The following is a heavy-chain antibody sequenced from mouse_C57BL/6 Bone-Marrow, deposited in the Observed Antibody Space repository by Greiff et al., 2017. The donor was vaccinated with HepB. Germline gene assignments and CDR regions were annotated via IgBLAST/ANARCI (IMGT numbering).Heavy chain of an antibody. CDR3: ARSAGRLSYWYFDV. CDR1: GYTFTDYY. V-gene: IGHV1-26*01. CDR2: INPNNGGT. D-gene: IGHD6-1*01. J-gene: IGHJ1*03. Sequence: EVQLQQSGPELVKPGASVKISCKASGYTFTDYYMNWVKQSHGKSLEWIGDINPNNGGTSYNQKFKGKATLTVDKSSSTAYMELRSLTSEDSAVYYCARSAGRLSYWYFDVWGTGTTVTVSS.